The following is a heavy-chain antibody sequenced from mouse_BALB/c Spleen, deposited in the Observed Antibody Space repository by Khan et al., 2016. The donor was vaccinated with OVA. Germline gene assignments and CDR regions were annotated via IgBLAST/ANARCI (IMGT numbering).Heavy chain of an antibody. D-gene: IGHD4-1*01. J-gene: IGHJ3*01. CDR1: GYSITSDYA. CDR2: IGYSGST. V-gene: IGHV3-2*02. Sequence: EVQLQESGPGLVKPSQSLSLTCTVTGYSITSDYAWNWIRQFPGNKLEWMGYIGYSGSTSYNQSLKSRISITRDTSKNQFFLQLNSVTTEDPATYYCARLGPGFAYCGHGTLVTVSA. CDR3: ARLGPGFAY.